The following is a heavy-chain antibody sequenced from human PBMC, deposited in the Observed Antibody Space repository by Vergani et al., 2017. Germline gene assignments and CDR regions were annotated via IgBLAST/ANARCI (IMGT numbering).Heavy chain of an antibody. V-gene: IGHV3-21*01. CDR1: GFTFSSYS. CDR2: ISSSSSYI. J-gene: IGHJ3*02. D-gene: IGHD5-24*01. Sequence: EVQLVESGGGLVKPGGSLRLSCAASGFTFSSYSMNWVRQAPWKGLEWVSSISSSSSYIYYADSVKGRFTISRDNAKNSLYLQMNSLRAEDTAVYYCARDEMNAFDIWGQGTMVTVSS. CDR3: ARDEMNAFDI.